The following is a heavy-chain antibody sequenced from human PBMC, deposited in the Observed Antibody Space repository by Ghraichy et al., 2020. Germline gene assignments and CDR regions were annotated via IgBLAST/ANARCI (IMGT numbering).Heavy chain of an antibody. CDR3: ARKAAIAAAGRWVDY. Sequence: GGSLRLSCAASGFTFSSYPMHWVRQAPGKGLEWVAVISYDGSIKYYADSVKARFTISRDNSKDTLYLQMNSLRAEDTALYYCARKAAIAAAGRWVDYWGQGTLVTLSS. J-gene: IGHJ4*02. CDR2: ISYDGSIK. CDR1: GFTFSSYP. V-gene: IGHV3-30-3*01. D-gene: IGHD6-13*01.